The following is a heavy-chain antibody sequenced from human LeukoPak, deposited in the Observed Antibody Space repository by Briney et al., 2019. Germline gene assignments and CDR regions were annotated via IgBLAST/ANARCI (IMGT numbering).Heavy chain of an antibody. V-gene: IGHV5-51*01. CDR1: GYSFTSYW. CDR3: ARLYRNDVPDAFDI. J-gene: IGHJ3*02. Sequence: GESLKISWKGSGYSFTSYWIGWVRQIPGKGLGWMGIFYPGDSETRFSPSFQGQVTLSADKSISTAYLQRSSLKAPDTAMYYCARLYRNDVPDAFDIWGQGTMVTVSS. D-gene: IGHD1-1*01. CDR2: FYPGDSET.